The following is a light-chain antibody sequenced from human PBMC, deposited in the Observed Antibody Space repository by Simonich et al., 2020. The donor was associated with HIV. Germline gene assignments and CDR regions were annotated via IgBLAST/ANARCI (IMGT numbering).Light chain of an antibody. CDR1: SSNIGAGND. CDR2: GNS. CDR3: QSYDSSLSGSV. J-gene: IGLJ2*01. V-gene: IGLV1-40*01. Sequence: QSVLTQPPSVSGAPGQRVTISCTGSSSNIGAGNDVHWYQQRPGTAPKPLIYGNSNRPSGVPDRFSGSKSATSASLAITGLQAEDEADYYCQSYDSSLSGSVFGGGTKLTVL.